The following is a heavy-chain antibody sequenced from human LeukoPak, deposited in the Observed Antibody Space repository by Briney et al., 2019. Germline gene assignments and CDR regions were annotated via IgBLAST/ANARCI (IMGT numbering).Heavy chain of an antibody. D-gene: IGHD3-22*01. CDR1: GFSFSDYE. V-gene: IGHV3-48*03. CDR2: ISSSGGSI. Sequence: GGSLRLSCAASGFSFSDYEMNWVRQAPGKGREWVSHISSSGGSIEYADSVKGRFTIARDNAKNSLYLQIHSLRAEDTAAYYCARGGYYRDSSGYPWYFDYWGQGILVTVSS. CDR3: ARGGYYRDSSGYPWYFDY. J-gene: IGHJ4*02.